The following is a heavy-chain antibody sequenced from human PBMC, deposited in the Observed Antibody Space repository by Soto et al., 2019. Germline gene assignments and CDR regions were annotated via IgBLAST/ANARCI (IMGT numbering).Heavy chain of an antibody. Sequence: LRLSCAASGFTFSSYSMNWVRQAPGKGLEWVSYISSSSSTIYYADSVKGRFTISRDNAKNSLYLQMNSLRDEDTAVYYCARDQAGQTLYYYGSGSYFDYYYYYMDVWGKGTTVTVSS. J-gene: IGHJ6*03. CDR1: GFTFSSYS. V-gene: IGHV3-48*02. CDR2: ISSSSSTI. D-gene: IGHD3-10*01. CDR3: ARDQAGQTLYYYGSGSYFDYYYYYMDV.